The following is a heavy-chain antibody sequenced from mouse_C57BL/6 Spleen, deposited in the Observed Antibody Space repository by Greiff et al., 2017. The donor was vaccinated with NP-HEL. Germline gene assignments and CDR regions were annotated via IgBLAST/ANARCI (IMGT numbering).Heavy chain of an antibody. CDR1: GFNIKDYY. CDR2: IDPEDGET. J-gene: IGHJ2*01. Sequence: VQLKQSGAELVKPGASVKLSCTASGFNIKDYYMHWVKQRTEQGLEWIGRIDPEDGETKYATKFQGKATITADTSSNTAYLQLSSLTSEDTAVYYCARWDFTTVVATDYWGQGTTLTVSS. CDR3: ARWDFTTVVATDY. V-gene: IGHV14-2*01. D-gene: IGHD1-1*01.